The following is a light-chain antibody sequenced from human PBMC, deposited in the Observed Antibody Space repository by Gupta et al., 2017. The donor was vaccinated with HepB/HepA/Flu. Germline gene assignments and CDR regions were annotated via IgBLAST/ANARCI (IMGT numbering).Light chain of an antibody. CDR3: SSYAGSNNVF. CDR1: SSDVGGYNF. Sequence: QSALTQPTSASGSPGQSVTISCTGTSSDVGGYNFVSWFQQHPGKVPKLMIYAVNKRPSGVPDRFSGSKSGNTASLTVSGLQTEDEAEYYCSSYAGSNNVFFGGGTKLTVL. J-gene: IGLJ2*01. CDR2: AVN. V-gene: IGLV2-8*01.